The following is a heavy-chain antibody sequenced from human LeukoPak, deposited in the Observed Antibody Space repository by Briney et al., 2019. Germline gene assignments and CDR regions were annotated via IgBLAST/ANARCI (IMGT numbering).Heavy chain of an antibody. Sequence: PGGSLRLSCAASGFSFSSYGMNWVRQAPGKGLEWVTFIQYDSNNRYYADSVKGRFTISRDNSGNILYLQMNSLRDEDTAVYYCAKDLQSLSPGWGQGTLVTVSS. CDR1: GFSFSSYG. D-gene: IGHD6-19*01. CDR2: IQYDSNNR. CDR3: AKDLQSLSPG. J-gene: IGHJ4*02. V-gene: IGHV3-30*02.